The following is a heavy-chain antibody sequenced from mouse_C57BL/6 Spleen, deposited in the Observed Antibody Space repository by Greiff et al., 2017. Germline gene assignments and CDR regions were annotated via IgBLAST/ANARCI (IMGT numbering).Heavy chain of an antibody. CDR2: IRNEANGYTT. D-gene: IGHD1-1*01. Sequence: EVQVVESGGGLVQPGGSLSLSCAASGFTFTDYYMSWVRQPPGKALEWLGFIRNEANGYTTEYSASVKGRFTISRDNSHSILYLQMNALGAEDSASYYCAISPSITTLVSDYFDYWGQGTTLTVSS. J-gene: IGHJ2*01. V-gene: IGHV7-3*01. CDR1: GFTFTDYY. CDR3: AISPSITTLVSDYFDY.